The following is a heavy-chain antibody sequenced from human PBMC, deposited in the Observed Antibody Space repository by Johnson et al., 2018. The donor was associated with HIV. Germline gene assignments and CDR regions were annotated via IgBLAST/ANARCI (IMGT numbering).Heavy chain of an antibody. CDR3: ARGWVGATLRAFDI. V-gene: IGHV3-30*03. Sequence: VQLVESGGGLVQPGGSLRLSCAASGFTISSYGMHWVRQAPGKGLEWVAVISYGGKTYYADSVKGRFTISRDNSKNTLYLQINSLRAEDTAMYYCARGWVGATLRAFDIWGQGTMVTVSS. D-gene: IGHD1-26*01. J-gene: IGHJ3*02. CDR2: ISYGGKT. CDR1: GFTISSYG.